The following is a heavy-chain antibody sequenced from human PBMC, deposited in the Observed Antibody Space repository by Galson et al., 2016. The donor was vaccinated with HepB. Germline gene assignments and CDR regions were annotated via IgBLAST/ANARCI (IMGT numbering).Heavy chain of an antibody. CDR3: AKDRRSGRTDYYYYTYYYYYGMDV. CDR2: ISWDGGST. J-gene: IGHJ6*02. D-gene: IGHD3-3*01. Sequence: SLRLSCAASGFTFDDYTMHWVRQAPGKGLEWVSLISWDGGSTYYADSVKGRFTISRDNSKNSLYLQMNSLRTEDTALYYCAKDRRSGRTDYYYYTYYYYYGMDVWGQGPTVTVSS. V-gene: IGHV3-43*01. CDR1: GFTFDDYT.